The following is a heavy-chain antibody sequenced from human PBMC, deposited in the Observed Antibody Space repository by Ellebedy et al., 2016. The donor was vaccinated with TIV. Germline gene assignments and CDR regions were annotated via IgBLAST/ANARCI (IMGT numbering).Heavy chain of an antibody. CDR2: ISSSSSTI. V-gene: IGHV3-48*04. J-gene: IGHJ4*02. Sequence: GGSLRLXXAASGFTFSSYSMNWVRQAPGKGLEWVSYISSSSSTIYYADSVKGRFTISRDNAKNSLYLQMNSLRAEDTAVYYCARDGGSSWRDRGFGWGQGTLVTVSS. CDR3: ARDGGSSWRDRGFG. CDR1: GFTFSSYS. D-gene: IGHD6-13*01.